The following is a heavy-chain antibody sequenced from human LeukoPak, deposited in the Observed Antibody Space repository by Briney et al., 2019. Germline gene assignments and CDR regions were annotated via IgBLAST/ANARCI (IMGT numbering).Heavy chain of an antibody. Sequence: GGSLSLSCAASGFTFSSYWMSWVRQAPGKGLEWVSAISGSGGSTSYADSVQGRFTISRDNSKNTLYLQMNSLRAEDTAVYYCAKGGGSYGSGSYYYFDYWGQGTLVTVSS. D-gene: IGHD3-10*01. CDR1: GFTFSSYW. V-gene: IGHV3-23*01. J-gene: IGHJ4*02. CDR3: AKGGGSYGSGSYYYFDY. CDR2: ISGSGGST.